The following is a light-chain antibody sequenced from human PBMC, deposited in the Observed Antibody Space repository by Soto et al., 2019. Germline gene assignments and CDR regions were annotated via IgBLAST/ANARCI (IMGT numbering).Light chain of an antibody. V-gene: IGLV2-11*01. CDR2: DVS. Sequence: QSVLTQPPSASGPPGQSVTISCTGTSSDVGGYNYVSWYQQHPGKAPKLMIYDVSKRPSGVPDRFSGSKSGNTASLTISGLQAEDEADYYCCSYAGSYTYVFGTGTKVTVL. CDR3: CSYAGSYTYV. J-gene: IGLJ1*01. CDR1: SSDVGGYNY.